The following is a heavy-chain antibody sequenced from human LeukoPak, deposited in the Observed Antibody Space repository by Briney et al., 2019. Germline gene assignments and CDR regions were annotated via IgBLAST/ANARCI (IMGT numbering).Heavy chain of an antibody. CDR3: ARSEYDFWSGYRNRFDP. J-gene: IGHJ5*02. D-gene: IGHD3-3*01. CDR2: IYYSGST. V-gene: IGHV4-61*01. Sequence: PSETLSLTCSVSGGSVSSGSYYWSWIRQPPGKGLEWIGYIYYSGSTNYNPSLKSRVTISVDTSKNQFSLKLSSVTAADTAVYYCARSEYDFWSGYRNRFDPWGQGTLVTVSS. CDR1: GGSVSSGSYY.